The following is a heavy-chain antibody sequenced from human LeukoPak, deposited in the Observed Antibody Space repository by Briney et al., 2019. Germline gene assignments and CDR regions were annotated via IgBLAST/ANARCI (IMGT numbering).Heavy chain of an antibody. CDR3: ARPDCGGVCRLIQY. CDR1: GYTFTGYD. Sequence: ASVKVSCKASGYTFTGYDMHWVRQSPGQGLEWMGWINPNSGDTEYAQKFQGRVTMTRDASTSTAYMELSSLRYDDTAVYYCARPDCGGVCRLIQYWGQGTLVTVSS. V-gene: IGHV1-2*02. D-gene: IGHD2-21*01. J-gene: IGHJ1*01. CDR2: INPNSGDT.